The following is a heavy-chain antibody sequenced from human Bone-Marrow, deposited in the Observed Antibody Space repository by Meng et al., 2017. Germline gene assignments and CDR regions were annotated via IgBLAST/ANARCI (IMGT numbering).Heavy chain of an antibody. CDR2: IYTSGST. CDR3: ARQTRVTMVRGVITPGAFDI. J-gene: IGHJ3*02. Sequence: SETLSLTCTVSGGSISSYYWSWIRQPAGKGLEWIGRIYTSGSTNYNPSLKSRVTMSVDTSKNQFSLKLSSVTAADTAVYYCARQTRVTMVRGVITPGAFDIWDQGTMVPVSS. V-gene: IGHV4-4*07. D-gene: IGHD3-10*01. CDR1: GGSISSYY.